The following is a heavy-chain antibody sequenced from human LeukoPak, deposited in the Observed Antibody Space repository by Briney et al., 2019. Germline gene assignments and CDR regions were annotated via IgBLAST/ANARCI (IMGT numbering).Heavy chain of an antibody. J-gene: IGHJ4*02. D-gene: IGHD1-7*01. CDR3: ASLSGTTEKVYYLDY. V-gene: IGHV4-34*01. CDR2: INHSGST. CDR1: GGSFSGYY. Sequence: SETLSLTCAVYGGSFSGYYWSWIRQPPGKGLEWIGEINHSGSTNYNPSLKSRVTISVDTSKNQFSLKLSSVTAADTAVYYCASLSGTTEKVYYLDYWGQGTLVTVSS.